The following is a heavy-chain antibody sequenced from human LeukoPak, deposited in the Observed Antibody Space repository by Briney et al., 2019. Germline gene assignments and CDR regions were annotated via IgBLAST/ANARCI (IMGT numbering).Heavy chain of an antibody. V-gene: IGHV3-23*01. CDR2: ISGSGIRR. J-gene: IGHJ4*02. CDR1: GFTFSIYG. CDR3: AKKSGGPSPFDY. D-gene: IGHD1-26*01. Sequence: GGSLRLSCAASGFTFSIYGMHWVRQAPGKGLEWVSDISGSGIRRNYADSVKGRFTISRDNSKNTLYLQMNSLRADDTAVYYCAKKSGGPSPFDYWGQGTLVTVSS.